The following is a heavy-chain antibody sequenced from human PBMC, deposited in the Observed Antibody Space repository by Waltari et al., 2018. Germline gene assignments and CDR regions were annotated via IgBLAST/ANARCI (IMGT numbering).Heavy chain of an antibody. CDR1: GGSISSGDYY. Sequence: QVQLQESGPGLVKPSQTLSLTCTVSGGSISSGDYYWSWIRQPPGKGLEWIGYIYYSGSTYYNPALKSRVTISVDTSKNQFSLKLSSVTAADTAVYYCARGATHGDYGPNWFDPWGQGTLVTVSS. CDR2: IYYSGST. V-gene: IGHV4-30-4*08. J-gene: IGHJ5*02. D-gene: IGHD4-17*01. CDR3: ARGATHGDYGPNWFDP.